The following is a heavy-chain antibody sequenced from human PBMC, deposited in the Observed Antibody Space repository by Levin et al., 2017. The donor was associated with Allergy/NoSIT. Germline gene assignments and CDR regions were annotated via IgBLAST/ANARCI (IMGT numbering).Heavy chain of an antibody. D-gene: IGHD1-14*01. J-gene: IGHJ3*02. CDR2: IYYSGST. CDR1: GGSISSSSYY. Sequence: PSETLSLTCTVSGGSISSSSYYWGWIRQPPGKGLEWIGSIYYSGSTYYNPSLKSRVTISVDTSKNQFSLKLSSVTAADTAVYYCAAPRTGSAEPSAFDIWGQGTMVTVSS. CDR3: AAPRTGSAEPSAFDI. V-gene: IGHV4-39*01.